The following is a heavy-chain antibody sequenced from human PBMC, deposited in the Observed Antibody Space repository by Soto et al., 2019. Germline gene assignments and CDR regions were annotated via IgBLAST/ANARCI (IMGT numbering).Heavy chain of an antibody. J-gene: IGHJ4*02. V-gene: IGHV4-34*01. CDR1: GRSFSGYY. CDR2: INHSGST. Sequence: SETLSLTCAVYGRSFSGYYWSWIRQPPGKGLEWIGEINHSGSTNYNPSLKSRVTISVDTSKNQFSLKLSSVTAADTAVYYCARGRGRGSSSLRYDYWGQGTLVTVSS. D-gene: IGHD6-6*01. CDR3: ARGRGRGSSSLRYDY.